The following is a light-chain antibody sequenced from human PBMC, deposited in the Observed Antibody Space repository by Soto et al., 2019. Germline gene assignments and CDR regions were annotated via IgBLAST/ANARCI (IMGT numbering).Light chain of an antibody. CDR2: GSY. Sequence: EIVLTQSPVTLSLSPGQRATLSCRASQTISTDLAWYQQKPGQAPRLLIHGSYNTATGIPARFSGGGSVRDFTLTISSLEPEDAAVYYCQQCYTWTLTFGGGTKVEI. CDR3: QQCYTWTLT. J-gene: IGKJ4*01. V-gene: IGKV3-11*02. CDR1: QTISTD.